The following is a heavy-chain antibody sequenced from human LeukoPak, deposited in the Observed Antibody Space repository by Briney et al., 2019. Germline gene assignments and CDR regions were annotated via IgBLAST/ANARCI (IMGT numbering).Heavy chain of an antibody. CDR2: INHSGST. CDR1: GFTFSNAW. V-gene: IGHV4-34*01. J-gene: IGHJ6*03. CDR3: ARPVEGHYYMDV. Sequence: GSLRLSCAASGFTFSNAWMNWVRQAPGKGLEWIGEINHSGSTNYNPSLKSRVTISVDTSKNQFSLKLSSVTAADTAVYYCARPVEGHYYMDVWGKGTTVTVSS.